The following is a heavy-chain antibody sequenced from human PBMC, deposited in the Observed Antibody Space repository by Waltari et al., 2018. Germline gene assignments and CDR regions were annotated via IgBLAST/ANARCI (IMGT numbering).Heavy chain of an antibody. V-gene: IGHV3-21*01. J-gene: IGHJ4*02. CDR3: ARLDFYDNSGYYSPLDF. D-gene: IGHD3-22*01. Sequence: EVQLVESGGDLVKPGGSLRLSCAASGFTFSNYMMTWVRQAPGRGLEWVSSISGGSSMGRGGGYKFYADSVKGRFTISRDNAENSLYLQMNSLRADDTAVYYCARLDFYDNSGYYSPLDFWGQGALVTVSS. CDR1: GFTFSNYM. CDR2: ISGGSSMGRGGGYK.